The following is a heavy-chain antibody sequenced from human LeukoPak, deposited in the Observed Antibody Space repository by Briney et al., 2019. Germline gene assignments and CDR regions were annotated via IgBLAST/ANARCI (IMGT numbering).Heavy chain of an antibody. D-gene: IGHD1-14*01. Sequence: SVKVSCKASGGTFSSYAISWVRQAPGQGLEWMGRIIPILGIANYAQKFQGRVTITADKSTSTAYMELSSLRSEDTAVYYCARDRGAPPPDAYWGQGTLVTVSS. J-gene: IGHJ4*02. CDR3: ARDRGAPPPDAY. V-gene: IGHV1-69*04. CDR2: IIPILGIA. CDR1: GGTFSSYA.